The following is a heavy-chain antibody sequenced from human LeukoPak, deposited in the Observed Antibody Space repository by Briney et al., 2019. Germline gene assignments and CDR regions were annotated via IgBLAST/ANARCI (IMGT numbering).Heavy chain of an antibody. Sequence: GASVKVSCKASGYTFTNYDINWVRQATGQGLEWMGWMSPNSGNTGYAQKFQGRVTMTRNTSIGTAYMELSSLRPEDTAVYYCARVYYYDSSGSPNWFDPWGQGTLVTVSS. V-gene: IGHV1-8*01. CDR1: GYTFTNYD. D-gene: IGHD3-22*01. CDR3: ARVYYYDSSGSPNWFDP. CDR2: MSPNSGNT. J-gene: IGHJ5*02.